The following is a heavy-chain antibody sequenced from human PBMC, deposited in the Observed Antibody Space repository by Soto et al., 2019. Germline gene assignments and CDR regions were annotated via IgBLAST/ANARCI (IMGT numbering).Heavy chain of an antibody. V-gene: IGHV1-69*02. Sequence: QVQLVQSGAEVKKPGSSVKVSCKASGGTFSSYTISWVRQAPGQGLEWMGRIIPILGIANYAQKFQGRVTXTXXKSTSTAYMELSSLRSEDTAVYYCATVGLTTVLNYWGQGTLVTVSS. CDR1: GGTFSSYT. CDR2: IIPILGIA. CDR3: ATVGLTTVLNY. D-gene: IGHD4-17*01. J-gene: IGHJ4*02.